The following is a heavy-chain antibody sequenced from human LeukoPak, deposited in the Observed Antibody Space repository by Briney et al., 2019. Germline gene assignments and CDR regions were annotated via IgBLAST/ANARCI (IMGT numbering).Heavy chain of an antibody. CDR1: GFTFSSYA. V-gene: IGHV3-23*01. J-gene: IGHJ4*02. Sequence: PGGSLRLSCAASGFTFSSYAMSWVRQAPGKGQEWVSAISGSGGSTYYADSVKGRFTISRDNSKNTLYLQMNSLRAEDTAVYYCAKGLRATTFFDYWGQGTLVTVSS. CDR3: AKGLRATTFFDY. CDR2: ISGSGGST. D-gene: IGHD5-24*01.